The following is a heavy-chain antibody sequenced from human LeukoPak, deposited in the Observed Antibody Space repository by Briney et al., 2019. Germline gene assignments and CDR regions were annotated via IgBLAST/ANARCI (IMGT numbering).Heavy chain of an antibody. V-gene: IGHV4-59*01. J-gene: IGHJ5*02. CDR3: ARDREGITFGGVIVNNWFDP. CDR1: GGSISSYY. Sequence: SETLSLTCTVSGGSISSYYWSWIRQPPGKGLEWIGYVYYSGSTNYNPSLKSRVTISVDTSKNQFSLKLSSVTAADTAVYYCARDREGITFGGVIVNNWFDPWGQGTLVTVSS. D-gene: IGHD3-16*02. CDR2: VYYSGST.